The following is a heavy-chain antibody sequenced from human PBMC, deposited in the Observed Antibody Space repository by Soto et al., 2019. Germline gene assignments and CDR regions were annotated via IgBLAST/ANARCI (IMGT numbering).Heavy chain of an antibody. D-gene: IGHD3-3*01. CDR2: ISNAGSNK. V-gene: IGHV3-30-3*01. CDR1: GFTFSSYA. CDR3: AREEAGSGFVFDC. J-gene: IGHJ4*02. Sequence: QVQLVESGGGVVQPGRSLRLSCAASGFTFSSYAMHWVRQAPGKGLEWVAVISNAGSNKYYADSVKGRFTISRDNSNNTLYLQMNSLRAEDTAVYYCAREEAGSGFVFDCWGQGTLVTVSS.